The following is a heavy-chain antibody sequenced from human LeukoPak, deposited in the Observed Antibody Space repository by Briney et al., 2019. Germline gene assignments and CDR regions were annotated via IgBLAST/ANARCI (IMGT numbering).Heavy chain of an antibody. CDR2: IKSKTDGGTT. J-gene: IGHJ6*03. CDR3: TTGYSGYDPYYYYYMDV. CDR1: GFTFSTSG. Sequence: GGTLRLSCAASGFTFSTSGMSWVRQAPGKGLEWVGRIKSKTDGGTTDYAAPVKGRFTISRDDSKNTLYLQMNSLKTEDTAVYYCTTGYSGYDPYYYYYMDVWGKGTTVTVSS. V-gene: IGHV3-15*01. D-gene: IGHD5-12*01.